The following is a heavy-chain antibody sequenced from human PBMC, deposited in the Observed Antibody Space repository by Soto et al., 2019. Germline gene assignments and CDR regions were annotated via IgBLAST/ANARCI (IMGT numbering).Heavy chain of an antibody. Sequence: GGSPRLSCAASGFTFSSYTMSWDRQAPGKGLEWISAVSGSGGSTYYADSVEGRFTISRDNSKDTLYLQMNNLRAEDTAVYYCAKPPDYNWNDYWGQGTLVTVSS. CDR3: AKPPDYNWNDY. D-gene: IGHD1-20*01. CDR1: GFTFSSYT. J-gene: IGHJ4*02. CDR2: VSGSGGST. V-gene: IGHV3-23*01.